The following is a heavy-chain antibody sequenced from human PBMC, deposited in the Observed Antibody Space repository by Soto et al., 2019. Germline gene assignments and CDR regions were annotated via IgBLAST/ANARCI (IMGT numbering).Heavy chain of an antibody. CDR1: GFTFSDYS. CDR3: ARRGVGCSSRRCYCDY. CDR2: ISSIGSDL. Sequence: EVQLVESGGSLVKPGGSLRLSCGTSGFTFSDYSMNWVRQAPGKGLEWVSSISSIGSDLSYADSVRGRFTISRDNAKNTLYLQMNSLRDEDTAVYYCARRGVGCSSRRCYCDYWGQGTLVTVSS. J-gene: IGHJ4*02. D-gene: IGHD2-2*01. V-gene: IGHV3-21*01.